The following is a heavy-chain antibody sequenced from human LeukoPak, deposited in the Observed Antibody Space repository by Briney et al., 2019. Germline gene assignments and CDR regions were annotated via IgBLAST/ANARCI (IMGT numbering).Heavy chain of an antibody. CDR3: ARDEARYSSGYYPNWFDP. J-gene: IGHJ5*02. Sequence: ASVKVSCKASGYTFTSYGISWVRQAPGQGLEWMGWISGYNGYTHYAHNLQGRVTMTTDASTSTAYMELRSLRSDDTAVYYCARDEARYSSGYYPNWFDPWGQGTLVTVSS. CDR2: ISGYNGYT. D-gene: IGHD3-22*01. CDR1: GYTFTSYG. V-gene: IGHV1-18*01.